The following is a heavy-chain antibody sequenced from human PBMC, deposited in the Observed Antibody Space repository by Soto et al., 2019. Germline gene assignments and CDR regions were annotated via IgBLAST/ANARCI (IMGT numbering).Heavy chain of an antibody. V-gene: IGHV3-48*02. J-gene: IGHJ4*02. D-gene: IGHD3-22*01. Sequence: GGSLRLSCAASGFTFSSYSMNWVRQAPGKGLEWVSYISSSSSTIYYADSVKGRFTITRDNAKKSLYLQMNSLRDEDTAVYYCARDIPDYDSSGYYWGYFDYWGQGTLVTVSS. CDR3: ARDIPDYDSSGYYWGYFDY. CDR2: ISSSSSTI. CDR1: GFTFSSYS.